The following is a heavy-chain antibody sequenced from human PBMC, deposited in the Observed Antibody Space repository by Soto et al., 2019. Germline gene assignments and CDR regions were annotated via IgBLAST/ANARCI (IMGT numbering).Heavy chain of an antibody. CDR3: AKDIVNWGKMEEDVFDI. CDR1: GFTFNNYG. CDR2: ISYDENYK. J-gene: IGHJ3*02. D-gene: IGHD7-27*01. V-gene: IGHV3-30*18. Sequence: QVQLVESGGGVVQPGRSLRLSCAASGFTFNNYGMHWVRQAPGKGLEWVTFISYDENYKYYVYSVKGRFTISRDNSKNKVYLQMNSLRAEDTAVYYCAKDIVNWGKMEEDVFDIWGQGTMVTVSS.